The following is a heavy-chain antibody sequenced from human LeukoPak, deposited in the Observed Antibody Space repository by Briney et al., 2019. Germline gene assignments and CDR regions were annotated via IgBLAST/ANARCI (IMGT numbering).Heavy chain of an antibody. V-gene: IGHV3-64D*09. CDR3: VKDWSGYIEF. J-gene: IGHJ4*02. CDR2: ISSNGGST. CDR1: GFSFSTYA. D-gene: IGHD3-3*01. Sequence: QSGGSLRLSCSASGFSFSTYAMHWVRQAPGKGLEYVSAISSNGGSTYYADSVKGRFTISRDNSNNTLYLHMSTLRAEDTAVYCCVKDWSGYIEFWGQGTLVTVSS.